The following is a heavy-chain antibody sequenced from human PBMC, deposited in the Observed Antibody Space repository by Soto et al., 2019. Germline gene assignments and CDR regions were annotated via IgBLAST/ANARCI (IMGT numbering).Heavy chain of an antibody. CDR2: ISSSGSTI. CDR3: ARVGGTAFDI. CDR1: GFTFRSYE. V-gene: IGHV3-48*03. Sequence: GGSLRLSCAASGFTFRSYEMNWVRQAPGKGLEWVSYISSSGSTIYYADSVKGRFTISRDNAKNSLYLQMNSLRAEDTAVYYCARVGGTAFDIWGQGTMVTVSS. D-gene: IGHD3-16*01. J-gene: IGHJ3*02.